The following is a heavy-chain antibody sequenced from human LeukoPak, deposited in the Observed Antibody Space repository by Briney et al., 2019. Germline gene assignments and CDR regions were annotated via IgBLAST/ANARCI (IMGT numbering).Heavy chain of an antibody. D-gene: IGHD1-26*01. Sequence: EPGPALVKPTQTLTLTCTFSGFSLSTSGMCVSWIRQPPGKALEWLARIDWDDDKYYSTSLKTRLTISKDTSKNQVVLTMTNMDPVDTATYYCARILLRSGDTDAFDYWGQGTLVTVSS. CDR3: ARILLRSGDTDAFDY. J-gene: IGHJ4*02. CDR1: GFSLSTSGMC. CDR2: IDWDDDK. V-gene: IGHV2-70*11.